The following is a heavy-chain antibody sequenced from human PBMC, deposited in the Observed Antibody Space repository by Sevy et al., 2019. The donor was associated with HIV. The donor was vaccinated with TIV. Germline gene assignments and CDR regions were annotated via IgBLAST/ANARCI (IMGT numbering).Heavy chain of an antibody. Sequence: GESLKISCAASGFTFSSFAMHWVRQAPGKGLEWVAVISYDGSSKYYPVSVKGRFTISRDNAKNTLYLQMNRLIPEDTAVYFCAILGVDCVSTNCYGRRSLSFDFWGQGTLVTVSS. CDR3: AILGVDCVSTNCYGRRSLSFDF. CDR1: GFTFSSFA. CDR2: ISYDGSSK. D-gene: IGHD2-2*01. V-gene: IGHV3-30-3*01. J-gene: IGHJ4*02.